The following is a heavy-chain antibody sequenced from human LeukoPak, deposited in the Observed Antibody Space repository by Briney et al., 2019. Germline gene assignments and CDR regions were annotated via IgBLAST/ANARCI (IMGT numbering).Heavy chain of an antibody. Sequence: PGGSLRLSCAASGFIVSNNYMSWVRQAPGKGLEWVSVFYTVGSTNYADSVKGRFTISRDNSKNTLYLQMNILRAEDTAGSYCARVHAESSRQDIDYWGQGTLVTVSS. V-gene: IGHV3-53*01. CDR2: FYTVGST. CDR1: GFIVSNNY. J-gene: IGHJ4*02. CDR3: ARVHAESSRQDIDY. D-gene: IGHD2-2*01.